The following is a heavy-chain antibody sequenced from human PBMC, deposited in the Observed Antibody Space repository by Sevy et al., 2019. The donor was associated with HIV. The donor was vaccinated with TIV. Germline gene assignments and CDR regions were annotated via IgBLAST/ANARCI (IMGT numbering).Heavy chain of an antibody. J-gene: IGHJ4*02. D-gene: IGHD6-19*01. V-gene: IGHV3-30*03. CDR1: GFSFSTHA. CDR3: ARDAGYSTVWYPGY. CDR2: ISFDVSDK. Sequence: GGSLRLSCAASGFSFSTHAMHWVRQAPGKGLEWVAVISFDVSDKYYTDSVKGRFTISRDDSKNTLLLQVSSLRAEDTAVYYCARDAGYSTVWYPGYWGQRTLVTVSS.